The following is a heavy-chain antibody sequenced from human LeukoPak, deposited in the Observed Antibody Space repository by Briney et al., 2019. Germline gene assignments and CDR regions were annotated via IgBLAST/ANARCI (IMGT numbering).Heavy chain of an antibody. CDR2: VSGYNGDT. V-gene: IGHV1-18*01. CDR1: GYTFSRHG. CDR3: AKDIHPGLDGGASCCFDY. D-gene: IGHD2-21*01. J-gene: IGHJ4*02. Sequence: GASVKVSCKTSGYTFSRHGITWVRQAPGQGPEWMGWVSGYNGDTNYAKSVRGRVTMTTDTSTNTAYMELRSLRSDDTAVYYCAKDIHPGLDGGASCCFDYWGQGTPVTVSS.